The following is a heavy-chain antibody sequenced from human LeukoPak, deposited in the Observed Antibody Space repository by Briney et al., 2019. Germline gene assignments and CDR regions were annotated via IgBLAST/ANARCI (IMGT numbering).Heavy chain of an antibody. J-gene: IGHJ3*01. CDR1: GFTFSTSD. V-gene: IGHV3-30*02. CDR3: AKDLIL. Sequence: GGSLRLSCAASGFTFSTSDMHWVRQAPGKGLEWVSFIQYDGSRKNYVDSVKGRFTISRDNSKNTLYLQMFSLRPEDTAVYFCAKDLILWGQGTVVTVSS. CDR2: IQYDGSRK.